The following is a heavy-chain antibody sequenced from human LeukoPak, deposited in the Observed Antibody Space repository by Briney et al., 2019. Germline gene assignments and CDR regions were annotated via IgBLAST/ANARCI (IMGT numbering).Heavy chain of an antibody. CDR3: VRHFYFAFDN. Sequence: PSETLSLTSTVSNGSISNSYWSWIRQPPGRGLEWIGYIYHTGTTNYNPSLKSRVTISVDTSKNQFSLNLGSVTAADTAVYYCVRHFYFAFDNWGQGTLVTVSS. D-gene: IGHD2/OR15-2a*01. CDR2: IYHTGTT. J-gene: IGHJ4*02. CDR1: NGSISNSY. V-gene: IGHV4-59*01.